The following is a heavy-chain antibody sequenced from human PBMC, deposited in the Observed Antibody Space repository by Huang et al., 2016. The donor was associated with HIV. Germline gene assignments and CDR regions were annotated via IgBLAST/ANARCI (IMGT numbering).Heavy chain of an antibody. CDR3: ASGGQWLRY. Sequence: AASGFTFSNYWMHWVRQGQGKGLVWVSRINTDGSSTSYADSVKGRFTISRDNAKNTLYLQMSSLRAEDTAVYYCASGGQWLRYWGPGSLVTVSS. CDR2: INTDGSST. D-gene: IGHD6-19*01. J-gene: IGHJ4*02. V-gene: IGHV3-74*01. CDR1: GFTFSNYW.